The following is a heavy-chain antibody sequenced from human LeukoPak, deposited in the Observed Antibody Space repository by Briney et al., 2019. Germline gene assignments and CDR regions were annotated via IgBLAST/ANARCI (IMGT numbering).Heavy chain of an antibody. CDR2: IRYDGNNK. CDR3: AKDLGSSEGFIDY. J-gene: IGHJ4*02. Sequence: SGGSLRLSCAASGFTFSTYGMHWVRQAPGKGLEWVSFIRYDGNNKYYGDSVKGRFTISRDNSKNTLYLQMNSLRAEDTAVYYCAKDLGSSEGFIDYWGQGTLVTVSS. CDR1: GFTFSTYG. V-gene: IGHV3-30*02. D-gene: IGHD1-26*01.